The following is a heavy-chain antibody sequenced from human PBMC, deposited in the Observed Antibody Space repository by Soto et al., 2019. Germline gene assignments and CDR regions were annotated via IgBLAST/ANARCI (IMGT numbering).Heavy chain of an antibody. Sequence: TLSLTCTVSGGSISSSSYYWGWIRQPPGKGLEWIGSIYYSGSTYYNPSLKSRVTISVDTSKNQFSLKLSSVTAADTAVYYCARQVVRITIFGVVIDYYGMDVWGQGTTVTVSS. J-gene: IGHJ6*02. CDR1: GGSISSSSYY. D-gene: IGHD3-3*01. CDR3: ARQVVRITIFGVVIDYYGMDV. CDR2: IYYSGST. V-gene: IGHV4-39*01.